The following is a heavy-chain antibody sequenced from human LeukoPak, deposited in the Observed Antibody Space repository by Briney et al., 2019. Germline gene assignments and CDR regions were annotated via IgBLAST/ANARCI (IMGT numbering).Heavy chain of an antibody. V-gene: IGHV3-48*02. J-gene: IGHJ5*02. D-gene: IGHD2-2*01. CDR3: ARRKRSGCSSTSCLLNWFDP. CDR1: GFTFSSYS. Sequence: GGSLRLSCAASGFTFSSYSMNWVRQAPGKGLEWVSYISSSSSTIYYADSVKGRFTISRDNAKNSLYLQMNSLRDEDTAVYYCARRKRSGCSSTSCLLNWFDPWGQGALVTVSS. CDR2: ISSSSSTI.